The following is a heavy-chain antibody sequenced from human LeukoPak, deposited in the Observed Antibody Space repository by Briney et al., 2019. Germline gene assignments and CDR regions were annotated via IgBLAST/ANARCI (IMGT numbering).Heavy chain of an antibody. J-gene: IGHJ4*02. CDR3: AKSAKGVVVRGVFDY. Sequence: GGSLRLSCTASGFSITTYAMNWVRLAPGKGLEWASGIDHSGDDAVYADAVKGRITISRDNSKNTLYLQINNLRAEDTAVYYCAKSAKGVVVRGVFDYWGQGTLVSVSS. D-gene: IGHD3-10*01. CDR1: GFSITTYA. CDR2: IDHSGDDA. V-gene: IGHV3-23*01.